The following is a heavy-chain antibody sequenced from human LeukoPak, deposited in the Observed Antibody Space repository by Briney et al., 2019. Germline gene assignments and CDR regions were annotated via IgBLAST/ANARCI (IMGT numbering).Heavy chain of an antibody. D-gene: IGHD3-10*02. V-gene: IGHV3-21*01. CDR3: ARDRYVRENGDFDY. Sequence: GGSLRLSCAASGFTFSSYSMNWVRQTPGKGLEWVSSISSSSSYIYYADSVKGRFTISRDNAKNSLYLQMNSLRAEDTAVYYCARDRYVRENGDFDYWGQGTLVTVSS. CDR2: ISSSSSYI. CDR1: GFTFSSYS. J-gene: IGHJ4*02.